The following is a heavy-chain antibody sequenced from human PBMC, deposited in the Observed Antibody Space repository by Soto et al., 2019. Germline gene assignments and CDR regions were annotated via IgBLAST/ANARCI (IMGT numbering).Heavy chain of an antibody. D-gene: IGHD2-15*01. CDR2: ISAYNGNT. CDR3: ARVPLSGYCSGGSCYPYYYYMDV. Sequence: GASLKLSCKSSGYTFTSYVISWVRQAPGQGLEWMGWISAYNGNTNYAQKLQGRVTMTTDTSTSTAYMGLRSLRSDDTAVYYCARVPLSGYCSGGSCYPYYYYMDVWGKGTTVTVSS. CDR1: GYTFTSYV. V-gene: IGHV1-18*01. J-gene: IGHJ6*03.